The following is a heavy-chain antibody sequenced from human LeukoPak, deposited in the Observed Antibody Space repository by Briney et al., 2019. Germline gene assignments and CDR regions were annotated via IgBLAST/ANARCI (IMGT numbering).Heavy chain of an antibody. V-gene: IGHV3-23*01. CDR1: GFTFSIYG. CDR3: TKDVEHF. CDR2: ISSNGAGR. J-gene: IGHJ1*01. D-gene: IGHD1/OR15-1a*01. Sequence: GGSLRLSCAASGFTFSIYGMSWVRQAPGKGLEWVSAISSNGAGRYYADSVRGRFTISRDNSKNTLYLQMNGLRAEDTAVYYCTKDVEHFWGQGTLVTVS.